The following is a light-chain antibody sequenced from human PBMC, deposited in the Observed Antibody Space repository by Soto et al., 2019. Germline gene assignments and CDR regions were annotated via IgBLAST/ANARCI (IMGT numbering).Light chain of an antibody. V-gene: IGLV2-11*01. J-gene: IGLJ1*01. Sequence: QSALTQPRSVSGSPGQSVTISCTGSSSDVGGYNFVSWYQQQPGKAPKLLIYDVTIRTSGVSARFSGSKSGNTASLTISGLQAEDDADYFCCSYEGTYTSFVFGTGTKLT. CDR3: CSYEGTYTSFV. CDR2: DVT. CDR1: SSDVGGYNF.